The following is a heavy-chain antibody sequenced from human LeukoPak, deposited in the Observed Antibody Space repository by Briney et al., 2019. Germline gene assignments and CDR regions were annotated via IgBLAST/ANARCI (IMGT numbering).Heavy chain of an antibody. V-gene: IGHV3-13*01. CDR2: IGTAGDT. J-gene: IGHJ4*02. Sequence: GGSLRLSCAASGFTFSSYDMHWVRQATGKGLEWVSAIGTAGDTYYPGSVKGRFTISRENAKNSLYLQMNSLRAGDTAVYYCAKFGIAAAGTDYWGQGTLVTVSS. D-gene: IGHD6-13*01. CDR3: AKFGIAAAGTDY. CDR1: GFTFSSYD.